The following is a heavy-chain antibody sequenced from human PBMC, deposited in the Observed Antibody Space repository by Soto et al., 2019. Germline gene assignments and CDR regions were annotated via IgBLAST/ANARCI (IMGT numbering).Heavy chain of an antibody. V-gene: IGHV4-4*02. CDR1: SGSISTGNW. Sequence: QVELQESGPRLVKSSGTLSLTCEVSSGSISTGNWWSWVRQPPGKGLEWIVEIYYTGATNYNPSRKSRVTMTIDKSKDQFSLLLTSATAADTAVYYCARVFSSGSGWMYYFDFWGQGILVSVSS. J-gene: IGHJ4*02. CDR2: IYYTGAT. CDR3: ARVFSSGSGWMYYFDF. D-gene: IGHD6-25*01.